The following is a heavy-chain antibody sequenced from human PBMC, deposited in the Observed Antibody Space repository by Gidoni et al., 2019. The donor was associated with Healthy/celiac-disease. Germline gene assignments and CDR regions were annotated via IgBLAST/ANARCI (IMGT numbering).Heavy chain of an antibody. Sequence: GFTFSSYSMHWVRQAPGKGLEWVSSISSSSSYIYYADSVNGRFTISRDNAKNSLYLQMNSLRAEDTAVYYCARDGRSGWYYYYYYYMDVWGKGTTVTVSS. CDR1: GFTFSSYS. D-gene: IGHD6-19*01. J-gene: IGHJ6*03. CDR3: ARDGRSGWYYYYYYYMDV. CDR2: ISSSSSYI. V-gene: IGHV3-21*01.